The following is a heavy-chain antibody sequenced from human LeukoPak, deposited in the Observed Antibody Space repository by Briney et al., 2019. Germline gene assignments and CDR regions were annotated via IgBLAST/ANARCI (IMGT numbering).Heavy chain of an antibody. J-gene: IGHJ4*02. D-gene: IGHD3-22*01. Sequence: PSETLSLTCAVYGGSFSGYYWSWIRQPPGKGLEWIGEINHSGSTNYNPSLKSRVTISVDTSKNQFSLKLSSVTAADTAVYYCARDEYYYDSSGYPRLFDYWGQGTLVTVSS. V-gene: IGHV4-34*01. CDR2: INHSGST. CDR3: ARDEYYYDSSGYPRLFDY. CDR1: GGSFSGYY.